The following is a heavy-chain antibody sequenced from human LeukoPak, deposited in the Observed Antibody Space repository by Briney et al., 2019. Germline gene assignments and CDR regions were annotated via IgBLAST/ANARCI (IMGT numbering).Heavy chain of an antibody. V-gene: IGHV7-4-1*02. J-gene: IGHJ6*03. CDR1: GYTFTSYG. CDR2: INTNTGNP. Sequence: GASVKVSCKASGYTFTSYGISWVRQAPGQGLEWMGWINTNTGNPTYAQGFTGRFVFSLDTSVSTAYLQISSLKAENTAVYYCARAGWHCSGGSCYDYYYYMDVWGKGTTVTVSS. D-gene: IGHD2-15*01. CDR3: ARAGWHCSGGSCYDYYYYMDV.